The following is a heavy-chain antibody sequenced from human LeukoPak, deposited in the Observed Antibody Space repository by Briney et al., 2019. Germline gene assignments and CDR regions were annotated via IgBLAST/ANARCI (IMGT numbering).Heavy chain of an antibody. CDR3: ARIHPYASGSYPDY. CDR1: GGSISSSSCS. CDR2: IYYSGST. Sequence: SETLSLTCTVSGGSISSSSCSWGRIRQPAGKGLEWIGSIYYSGSTYYNPSLKSRVTISVDTSKNQFSLKLSSVIAADTAVYYCARIHPYASGSYPDYWGQGTLVTVSS. J-gene: IGHJ4*02. V-gene: IGHV4-39*07. D-gene: IGHD3-10*01.